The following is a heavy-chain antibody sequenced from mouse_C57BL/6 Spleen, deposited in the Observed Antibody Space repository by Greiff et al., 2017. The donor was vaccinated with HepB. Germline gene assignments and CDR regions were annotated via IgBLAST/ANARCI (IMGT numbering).Heavy chain of an antibody. CDR2: IYPGDGDT. Sequence: VQLVESGAELVKPGASVKISCKASGYAFSSYWMNWVKQRPGKGLEWIGQIYPGDGDTNYNGKFKGKATLTADKSSSTAYMQLSSLTSEDSAVYFCARSHYSNYDYWGQGTTLTVSS. J-gene: IGHJ2*01. D-gene: IGHD2-5*01. CDR1: GYAFSSYW. CDR3: ARSHYSNYDY. V-gene: IGHV1-80*01.